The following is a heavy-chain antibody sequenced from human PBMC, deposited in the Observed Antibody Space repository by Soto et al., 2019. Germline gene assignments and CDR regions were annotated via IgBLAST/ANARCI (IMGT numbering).Heavy chain of an antibody. CDR1: GYSFTRYW. Sequence: PGESLKISCKGSGYSFTRYWIGWVRQMPWKGLEWMGIIYPGDSDTRYSPSFQGQVTISADKSISTAYLKWSSLKASDTAMYYCARQSIGGARLYYYGMDVWGQGTQVTVS. CDR2: IYPGDSDT. CDR3: ARQSIGGARLYYYGMDV. V-gene: IGHV5-51*01. D-gene: IGHD1-26*01. J-gene: IGHJ6*02.